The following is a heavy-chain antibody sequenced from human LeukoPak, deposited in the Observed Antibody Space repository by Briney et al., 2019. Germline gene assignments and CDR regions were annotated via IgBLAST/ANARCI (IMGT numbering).Heavy chain of an antibody. V-gene: IGHV3-23*01. D-gene: IGHD1-26*01. CDR1: GFTFSSYA. Sequence: GGSLRLSCAASGFTFSSYAMSWVRQAPGKGLEWVSAISGSGGSTYYADSVKGRFTISRDNSKNTLYLQMNSLRADDTAVYHCAKVGWELRDAFDIWGQGTMVTVSS. CDR3: AKVGWELRDAFDI. CDR2: ISGSGGST. J-gene: IGHJ3*02.